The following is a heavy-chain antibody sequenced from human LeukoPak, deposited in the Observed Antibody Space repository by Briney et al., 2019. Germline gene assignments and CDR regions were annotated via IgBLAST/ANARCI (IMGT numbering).Heavy chain of an antibody. J-gene: IGHJ3*02. V-gene: IGHV1-18*01. CDR2: ISAYNGNT. CDR3: ARVWYLLLAVAGSSLWDI. CDR1: GYTFTSYG. D-gene: IGHD6-19*01. Sequence: ASVKVSCKASGYTFTSYGISWVRQAPGQGLEWMGWISAYNGNTNYAQKLQGRVTMTTDTSTSTAYMELRSLRSDDTAVYYCARVWYLLLAVAGSSLWDIWGQGTMVTVSS.